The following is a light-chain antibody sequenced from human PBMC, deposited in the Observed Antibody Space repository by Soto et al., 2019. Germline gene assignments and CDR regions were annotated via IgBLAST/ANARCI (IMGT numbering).Light chain of an antibody. V-gene: IGKV3-11*01. CDR1: QSVSSY. CDR2: DAS. Sequence: EIVLTQSPATLSLPQGERATLSCRASQSVSSYLAWYQQKPGQAPRLLIYDASNRATGIPARFSGSGSGTDFTLTISSLEPEDFAVYYCQQRSNFGPGTKVDIK. CDR3: QQRSN. J-gene: IGKJ3*01.